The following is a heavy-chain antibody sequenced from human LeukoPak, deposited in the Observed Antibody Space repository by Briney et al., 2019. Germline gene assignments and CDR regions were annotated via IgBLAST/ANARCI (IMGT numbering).Heavy chain of an antibody. Sequence: ASVKVSCKASGYTFTGYYMHWVRQAPGQGLEWMGWINPNSGGTNYAQKFQGRVTMTRETSISTAYLELSRLSSDATAVYYCARTAMYSSPYWFDPWGQGTLVTVSS. V-gene: IGHV1-2*02. CDR1: GYTFTGYY. CDR2: INPNSGGT. J-gene: IGHJ5*02. D-gene: IGHD6-13*01. CDR3: ARTAMYSSPYWFDP.